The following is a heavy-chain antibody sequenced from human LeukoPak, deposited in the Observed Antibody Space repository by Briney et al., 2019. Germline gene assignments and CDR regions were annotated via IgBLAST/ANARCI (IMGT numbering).Heavy chain of an antibody. V-gene: IGHV4-34*01. CDR3: ARDPLRYCSSTSCQSFDY. CDR1: GGSFTGYY. J-gene: IGHJ4*02. D-gene: IGHD2-2*01. CDR2: INHGGST. Sequence: SETLSLTCAVYGGSFTGYYWSWIRQPPGQGLEWIGQINHGGSTNYNPSLKSRVTISVDTSRNQFSLKLTSVTAADTAVYYCARDPLRYCSSTSCQSFDYWGQGSLVTVSS.